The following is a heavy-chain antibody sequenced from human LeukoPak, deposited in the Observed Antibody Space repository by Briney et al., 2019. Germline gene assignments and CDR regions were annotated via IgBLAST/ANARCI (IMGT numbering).Heavy chain of an antibody. CDR3: ASVYDSSGYYPF. CDR2: INHSGST. Sequence: SETLSLTCAVYGGSFSGYYWSWLRQPPGKGLEWIGEINHSGSTNYNPSLKSRVTISVDTSKNQFSLKLSSVTAADTAVYYCASVYDSSGYYPFWGQGTLVTVSS. CDR1: GGSFSGYY. J-gene: IGHJ4*02. D-gene: IGHD3-22*01. V-gene: IGHV4-34*01.